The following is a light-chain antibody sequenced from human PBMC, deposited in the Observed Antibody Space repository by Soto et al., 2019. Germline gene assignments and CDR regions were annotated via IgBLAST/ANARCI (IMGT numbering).Light chain of an antibody. Sequence: DIEMTQSPSSLSASVGDRVTIACRASQSISRYLNWYQQKPGKAPEILIYAASSLQSGVPSRFSGSGSGTDFTLTISSLQPEDFATYFCQQSFGVSQFPFGGGTKVEIK. J-gene: IGKJ4*01. CDR1: QSISRY. CDR2: AAS. CDR3: QQSFGVSQFP. V-gene: IGKV1-39*01.